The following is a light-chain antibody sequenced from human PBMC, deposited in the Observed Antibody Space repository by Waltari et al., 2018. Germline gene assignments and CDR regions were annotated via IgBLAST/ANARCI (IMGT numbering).Light chain of an antibody. CDR1: QRISSY. J-gene: IGKJ1*01. CDR2: AAS. CDR3: QQTYNNFRT. Sequence: DIQMTQSPSSLSASVGDRVTITCRASQRISSYLNWYQQKPGKAPKLLIYAASSLESGVPSRFSGSGFGTDFTLTINGLQAEDYAAYYCQQTYNNFRTFGQGIKVDVK. V-gene: IGKV1-39*01.